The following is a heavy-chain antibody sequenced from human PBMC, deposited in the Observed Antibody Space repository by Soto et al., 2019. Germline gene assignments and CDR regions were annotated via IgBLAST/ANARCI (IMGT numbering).Heavy chain of an antibody. CDR1: GEALNRVFFD. V-gene: IGHV4-30-4*02. D-gene: IGHD6-25*01. CDR2: IYNGGGT. CDR3: ARANVGLATISSFDH. J-gene: IGHJ4*02. Sequence: SDTLSVTCAIWGEALNRVFFDVALLRRPPGKCLAWIGYIYNGGGTYYRPYLESRMHMSLDATRNHYSLRLTSVTAADTAPYPCARANVGLATISSFDHWGQGKLVNVYS.